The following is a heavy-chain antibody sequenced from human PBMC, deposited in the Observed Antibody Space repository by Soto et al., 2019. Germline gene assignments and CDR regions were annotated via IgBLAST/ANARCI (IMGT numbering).Heavy chain of an antibody. CDR3: PRPKYGTTVFDY. CDR2: IYYSGNA. CDR1: GGSISGSSYY. D-gene: IGHD1-7*01. J-gene: IGHJ4*02. Sequence: SETLSLTCTVSGGSISGSSYYWGWIRQPPGKGLEWIGSIYYSGNAYYNPSLESRVTISVDTSKNQFSLRLTSVTAADTAVYYCPRPKYGTTVFDYWGQGTLVTVSS. V-gene: IGHV4-39*01.